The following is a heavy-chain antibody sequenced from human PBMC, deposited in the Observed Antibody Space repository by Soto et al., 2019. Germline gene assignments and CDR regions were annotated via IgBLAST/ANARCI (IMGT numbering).Heavy chain of an antibody. J-gene: IGHJ5*02. D-gene: IGHD3-3*01. V-gene: IGHV4-39*01. CDR2: IYYSGST. Sequence: PSETLSLTCTVSGGSISSSSYYWGWIRQPPGKGLEWIGSIYYSGSTYYNPSLKSRVTISVDTSKNQFSLKLSSVTAADTAVYYCARLRLRSALGYNWFDPWGQGTLVTVSS. CDR3: ARLRLRSALGYNWFDP. CDR1: GGSISSSSYY.